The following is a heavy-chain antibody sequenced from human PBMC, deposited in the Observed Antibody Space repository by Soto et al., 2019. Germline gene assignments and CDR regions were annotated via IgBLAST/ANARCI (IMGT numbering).Heavy chain of an antibody. CDR3: ARHVGYGDYFRPPNWFDP. D-gene: IGHD4-17*01. J-gene: IGHJ5*02. Sequence: PSETLSLTCTVSGGSISSSSYYWGWIRQPPGKGLEWIGSIYYSGSTYYNPSLKSRVTISVDTSKNQFSLKLSSVTAADTAVYYCARHVGYGDYFRPPNWFDPWGQGTLVTVSS. CDR1: GGSISSSSYY. CDR2: IYYSGST. V-gene: IGHV4-39*01.